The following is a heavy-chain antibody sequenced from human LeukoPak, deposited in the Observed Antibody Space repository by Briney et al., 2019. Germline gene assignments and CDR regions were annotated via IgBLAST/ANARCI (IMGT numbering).Heavy chain of an antibody. D-gene: IGHD3-22*01. J-gene: IGHJ4*02. CDR1: GGSISSSNW. V-gene: IGHV4-4*02. CDR3: ARGSYDSSGLLFDY. CDR2: IYHSGST. Sequence: SETLSLTCAVSGGSISSSNWWSWVRQPPGKGLEWIGEIYHSGSTNYNPSLKSRVTISVDKSKNQFSLKLSSVTAADTAVYYCARGSYDSSGLLFDYWGQGTLVTVSS.